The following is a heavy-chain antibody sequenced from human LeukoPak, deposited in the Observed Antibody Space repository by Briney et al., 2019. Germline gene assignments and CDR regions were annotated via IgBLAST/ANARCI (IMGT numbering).Heavy chain of an antibody. CDR3: ARENVEMATIYFDY. J-gene: IGHJ4*02. D-gene: IGHD5-24*01. CDR1: GFTFSSYS. V-gene: IGHV3-21*01. Sequence: GGSLRLSCAASGFTFSSYSMKWVRQAPGKGLEGVSSISSSSSYIYYAASVKGRFTISSDNAKNSLYLQMHSLRAEDTAVYYCARENVEMATIYFDYWGQGTLVTVSS. CDR2: ISSSSSYI.